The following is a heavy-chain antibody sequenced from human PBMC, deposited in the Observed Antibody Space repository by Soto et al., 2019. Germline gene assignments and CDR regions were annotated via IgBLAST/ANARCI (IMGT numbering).Heavy chain of an antibody. J-gene: IGHJ4*02. V-gene: IGHV4-34*01. CDR2: INHSGST. CDR1: GGSFSGYY. CDR3: ARGGGDGYTLVFLY. Sequence: ETLSLTCAVYGGSFSGYYWSWIRQPPGKGLEWIGEINHSGSTNYNPSLKSRVTISVDTSKNQFSLKLSSVTAADTAVYYCARGGGDGYTLVFLYRGQGTPVTVSS. D-gene: IGHD5-12*01.